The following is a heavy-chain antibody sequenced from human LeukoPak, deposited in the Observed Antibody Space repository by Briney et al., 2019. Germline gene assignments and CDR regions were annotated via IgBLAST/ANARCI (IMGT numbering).Heavy chain of an antibody. CDR1: GFTFNSYE. V-gene: IGHV3-48*03. CDR3: ARDIQVMNHVLDI. CDR2: ISSSGSTI. J-gene: IGHJ3*02. Sequence: GGSLRLPCAASGFTFNSYEMNWVRQAPGKGLEWVSYISSSGSTIDYADSVKGRFTVSRDNARNSLYLQMNSLRAEDTAVYYCARDIQVMNHVLDIWGQGTMVTVSS. D-gene: IGHD1-14*01.